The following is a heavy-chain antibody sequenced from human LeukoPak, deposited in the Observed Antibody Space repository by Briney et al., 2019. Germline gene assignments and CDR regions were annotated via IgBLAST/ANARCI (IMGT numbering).Heavy chain of an antibody. CDR3: ARVYYDSSGPGEDAFDI. V-gene: IGHV1-18*01. J-gene: IGHJ3*02. D-gene: IGHD3-22*01. CDR1: GYTFTSYG. Sequence: ASVKVSCKASGYTFTSYGISWVRQAPGQGLEWMGWISAYNGNTNYAQKLQGRVTMTTDTSTRTAYMELRSLRSDDTAVYYCARVYYDSSGPGEDAFDIWGQGTMVTVSS. CDR2: ISAYNGNT.